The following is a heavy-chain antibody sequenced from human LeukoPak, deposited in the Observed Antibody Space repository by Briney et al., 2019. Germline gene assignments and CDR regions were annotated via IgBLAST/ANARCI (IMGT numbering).Heavy chain of an antibody. CDR3: ARAYYDFWSGYYTGGNWFDP. V-gene: IGHV4-30-2*01. D-gene: IGHD3-3*01. CDR1: DGSISSGGFS. Sequence: SQTLSLTCGVSDGSISSGGFSWSWIRQPPGKGLEWIGYIYHSGSTYYNPSLKSRVTISVDTSKNQFSLKLSSVTAADTAVYYCARAYYDFWSGYYTGGNWFDPWGQGTLVTVSS. J-gene: IGHJ5*02. CDR2: IYHSGST.